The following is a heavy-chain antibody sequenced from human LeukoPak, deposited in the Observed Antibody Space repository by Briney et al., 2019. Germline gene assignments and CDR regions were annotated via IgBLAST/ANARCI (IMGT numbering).Heavy chain of an antibody. J-gene: IGHJ4*02. D-gene: IGHD3-22*01. CDR2: INHSGST. Sequence: SETLSLTCAVYGGSFSGYYWSWIRQPPGKGLEWIGEINHSGSTNYNPSLKSRVTISVDTSKNQFSLKLSSVTAADTAVYYCAREVAYYYDSSGYYYGARIRYYFDYWGQGTLVTVSS. V-gene: IGHV4-34*01. CDR1: GGSFSGYY. CDR3: AREVAYYYDSSGYYYGARIRYYFDY.